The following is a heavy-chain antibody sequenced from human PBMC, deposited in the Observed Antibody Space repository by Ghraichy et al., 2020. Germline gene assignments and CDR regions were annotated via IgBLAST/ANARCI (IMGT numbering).Heavy chain of an antibody. J-gene: IGHJ5*02. CDR2: IYYSGST. CDR1: GGSISSSSYY. CDR3: ARHTPATVTTVDWFGP. V-gene: IGHV4-39*01. D-gene: IGHD4-17*01. Sequence: SETLSLTCTVSGGSISSSSYYWRWIRQPPGKGLEWIGSIYYSGSTYYNPYLKSRVTISVDTSKNQFYLKLSSVTAADTAVYYCARHTPATVTTVDWFGPWGQGTLVTVSS.